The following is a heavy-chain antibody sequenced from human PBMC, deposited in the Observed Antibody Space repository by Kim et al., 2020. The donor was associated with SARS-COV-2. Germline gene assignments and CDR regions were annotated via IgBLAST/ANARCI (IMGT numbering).Heavy chain of an antibody. J-gene: IGHJ4*02. V-gene: IGHV1-2*02. D-gene: IGHD3-16*02. Sequence: GGTNYAKKFQGRVTMTRDTSISTVYLGLTSLRSDDTAVYYCARSSLLDFDYWGQGTLVTVSS. CDR2: GGT. CDR3: ARSSLLDFDY.